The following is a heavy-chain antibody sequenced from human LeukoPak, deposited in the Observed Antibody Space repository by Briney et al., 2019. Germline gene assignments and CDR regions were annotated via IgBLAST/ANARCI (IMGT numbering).Heavy chain of an antibody. D-gene: IGHD6-13*01. Sequence: GGSLRLSCAASGFTFSDYYMSWIRQAPGKGLEWVSYISSSGSTIYYADSVEGRFTISRDNAKNSLYLQMNSLRAEDTAVYYCARVERSSRFFDYWGQGTLVTVSS. CDR2: ISSSGSTI. CDR1: GFTFSDYY. V-gene: IGHV3-11*01. CDR3: ARVERSSRFFDY. J-gene: IGHJ4*02.